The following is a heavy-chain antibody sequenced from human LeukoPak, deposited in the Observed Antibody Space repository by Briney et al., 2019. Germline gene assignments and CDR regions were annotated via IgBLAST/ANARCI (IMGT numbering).Heavy chain of an antibody. CDR2: IYYSGST. CDR3: ARWQGPNMFDP. CDR1: GGSISSGGYY. V-gene: IGHV4-31*03. J-gene: IGHJ5*02. Sequence: SETLSLTCNVSGGSISSGGYYWSWIRQHPGKGVEWIGYIYYSGSTYYNPSLKSRVTISVDTSKNQFSLKLSSVSAADTAVSYCARWQGPNMFDPWGQGTLVTVSS.